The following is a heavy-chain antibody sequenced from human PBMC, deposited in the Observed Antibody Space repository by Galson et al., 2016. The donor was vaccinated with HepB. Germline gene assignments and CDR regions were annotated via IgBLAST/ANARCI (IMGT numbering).Heavy chain of an antibody. D-gene: IGHD3-10*02. CDR2: INPRSGGT. V-gene: IGHV1-46*02. CDR3: AGNVRLRPRFFPAFDY. CDR1: DVNIDTYR. Sequence: SVKVSCKALDVNIDTYRVHWVRQAPGQGLEWMGVINPRSGGTIYTERFEDRVTITRDSSTSSVFLDLNSLHSDDTAIYYCAGNVRLRPRFFPAFDYWGQGDLVTVSS. J-gene: IGHJ4*02.